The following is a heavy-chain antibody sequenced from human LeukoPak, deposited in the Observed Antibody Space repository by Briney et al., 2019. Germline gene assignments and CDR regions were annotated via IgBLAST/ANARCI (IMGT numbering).Heavy chain of an antibody. J-gene: IGHJ6*02. D-gene: IGHD4-23*01. CDR1: GGSISSYY. CDR2: IYYSGST. CDR3: ARQSGGKYYYYGMDV. Sequence: SETLSLTCTVSGGSISSYYWSWIRQPPGKGLEWIGYIYYSGSTNYNPSLKSPVTISVDTSKNQFSLKLSSVTAADTAVYYCARQSGGKYYYYGMDVWGQGTTVTVSS. V-gene: IGHV4-59*08.